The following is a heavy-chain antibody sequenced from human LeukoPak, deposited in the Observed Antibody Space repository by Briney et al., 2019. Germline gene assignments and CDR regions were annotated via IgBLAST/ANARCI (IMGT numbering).Heavy chain of an antibody. CDR3: ARAALAAATDAFDI. V-gene: IGHV1-2*02. CDR1: GYTFTGYY. CDR2: INPNSGGT. J-gene: IGHJ3*02. D-gene: IGHD6-13*01. Sequence: GASVKVSCKASGYTFTGYYMHWVRQAPGQELEWMGWINPNSGGTNYAQKFQGRVTMTRDTSISTAYMELSRLRSDDTAVYYCARAALAAATDAFDIWGQGTMVTVSS.